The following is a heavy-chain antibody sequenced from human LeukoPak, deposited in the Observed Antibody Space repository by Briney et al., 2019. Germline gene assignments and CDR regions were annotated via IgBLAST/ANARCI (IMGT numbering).Heavy chain of an antibody. D-gene: IGHD6-19*01. J-gene: IGHJ5*02. V-gene: IGHV3-30-3*01. CDR1: GFTFSSYA. CDR3: ARDFSGRSSGWWERMEFDP. Sequence: GGSLRLFCAASGFTFSSYAMHWVRQAPGKGLEWAAVISYDGSNKYYADSVKGRFTISRDNSKNTLYLQMNSLRAEDTAVYYCARDFSGRSSGWWERMEFDPWGQGTLVIVSS. CDR2: ISYDGSNK.